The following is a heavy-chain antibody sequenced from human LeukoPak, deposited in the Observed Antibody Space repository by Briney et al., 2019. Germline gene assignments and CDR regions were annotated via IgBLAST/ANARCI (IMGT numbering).Heavy chain of an antibody. J-gene: IGHJ4*02. V-gene: IGHV3-20*04. D-gene: IGHD3-10*01. CDR1: TLTSDDYC. CDR2: INWNGGTT. CDR3: ARAGTSGSYYTTVSG. Sequence: GGSLRLSCAPATLTSDDYCMNSVRQAPGKGLEWVSGINWNGGTTGYADSVKGRFIISRENAKNSLYLEMNSLRAEDTGLYSSARAGTSGSYYTTVSGWGQGILVTVSS.